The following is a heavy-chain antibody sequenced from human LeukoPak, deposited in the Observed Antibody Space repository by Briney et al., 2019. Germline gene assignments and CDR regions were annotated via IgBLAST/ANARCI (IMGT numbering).Heavy chain of an antibody. V-gene: IGHV4-59*01. CDR3: AREPVSSSWYFDY. Sequence: SETLSLTCTVSGGSISSSYWSWIRQPPGKGLEWIGYIYYSGSTNYNPSLKSRVTISVDTSKNQFSLKLSSVTAADTAVYYCAREPVSSSWYFDYWGQGTLVTVSS. D-gene: IGHD6-13*01. CDR1: GGSISSSY. CDR2: IYYSGST. J-gene: IGHJ4*02.